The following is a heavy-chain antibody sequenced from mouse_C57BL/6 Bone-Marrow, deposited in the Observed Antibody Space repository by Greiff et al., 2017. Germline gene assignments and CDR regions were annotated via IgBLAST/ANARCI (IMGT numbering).Heavy chain of an antibody. V-gene: IGHV1-81*01. J-gene: IGHJ2*01. CDR1: GYTFTSYG. D-gene: IGHD1-1*01. CDR2: IYPRSGNT. Sequence: VQLQQSGAELARPGASVKLSCKASGYTFTSYGISWVKQRTGQGLEWIGEIYPRSGNTYYNEKFKGKATLTADKSSSTAYMELRRLTSEDSAVYYCTRGITTVVAGDYWGQGTTLTVSS. CDR3: TRGITTVVAGDY.